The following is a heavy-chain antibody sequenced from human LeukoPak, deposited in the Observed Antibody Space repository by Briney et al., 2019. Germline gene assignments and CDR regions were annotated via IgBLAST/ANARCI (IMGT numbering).Heavy chain of an antibody. CDR1: GFTVSGNY. Sequence: GGSLRLSCAASGFTVSGNYMSWVRQAPGKGLEWVSVVYSAGTTYYADSVKGRFTISRDNSKNTLYLQMNSLRAEDTAVYYCTRDSETGDPGYFDYWGQGTLVTVSS. D-gene: IGHD7-27*01. CDR3: TRDSETGDPGYFDY. CDR2: VYSAGTT. J-gene: IGHJ4*02. V-gene: IGHV3-66*01.